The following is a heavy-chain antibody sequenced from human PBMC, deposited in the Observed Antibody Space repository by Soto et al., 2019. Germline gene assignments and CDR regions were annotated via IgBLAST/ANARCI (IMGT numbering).Heavy chain of an antibody. CDR3: ARRTNTAGGWFAS. V-gene: IGHV4-39*01. CDR2: IYYSGNT. D-gene: IGHD6-13*01. CDR1: GGSLGSSSYY. J-gene: IGHJ5*01. Sequence: SETLSLTCTVSGGSLGSSSYYWGWIRQSPGKGLEWIGSIYYSGNTFYNPSLNSRVTISVDTSKNQFYLHLSSVTAADTAIYFCARRTNTAGGWFASCGQGALVTVS.